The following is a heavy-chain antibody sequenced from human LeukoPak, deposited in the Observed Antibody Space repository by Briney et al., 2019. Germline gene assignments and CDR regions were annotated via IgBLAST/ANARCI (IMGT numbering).Heavy chain of an antibody. CDR1: GFTFSSNV. D-gene: IGHD6-19*01. J-gene: IGHJ4*02. CDR2: IPASGGST. V-gene: IGHV3-23*01. Sequence: GGSLRLSCVASGFTFSSNVLIWVRQAPGKGLEWVSSIPASGGSTYYADSVKGRFTISRDNTKNSLYLQMNSLRAEDTAVYYCAKESSGGWYFDYWGQGTLVTVSS. CDR3: AKESSGGWYFDY.